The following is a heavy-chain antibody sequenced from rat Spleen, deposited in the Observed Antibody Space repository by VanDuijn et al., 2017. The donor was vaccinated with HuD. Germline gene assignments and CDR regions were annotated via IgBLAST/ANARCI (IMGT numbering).Heavy chain of an antibody. CDR1: GFTFSDYY. CDR3: ARRYDFDY. D-gene: IGHD1-11*01. Sequence: EVQLVESGGDLVQPGRSLRLSCAASGFTFSDYYMAWVRQAPARGLEWVATLSYDNYNTYYRDSVKGRFTISRDNSKSTLYLQVDSLRSEDTATYYCARRYDFDYWGQGASVTVSS. CDR2: LSYDNYNT. J-gene: IGHJ4*01. V-gene: IGHV5-29*01.